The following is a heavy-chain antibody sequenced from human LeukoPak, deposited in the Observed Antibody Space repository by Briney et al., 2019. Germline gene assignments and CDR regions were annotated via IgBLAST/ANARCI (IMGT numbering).Heavy chain of an antibody. J-gene: IGHJ4*02. CDR1: ADSINSYY. CDR2: IHYSGTT. V-gene: IGHV4-59*08. D-gene: IGHD6-19*01. CDR3: ATHRIEVAGSYFDY. Sequence: SETLSLTCTVSADSINSYYWSWLRQPPGKGLEWIGYIHYSGTTSYNPSLKSRVSISVDMSKNRLSLKLSSVTAADAAVYYCATHRIEVAGSYFDYWGQGTLVTVSS.